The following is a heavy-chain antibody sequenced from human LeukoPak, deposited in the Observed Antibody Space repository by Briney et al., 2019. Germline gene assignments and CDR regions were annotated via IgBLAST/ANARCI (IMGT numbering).Heavy chain of an antibody. CDR3: AKDGVRGDILTGYYRARNNWFDP. V-gene: IGHV3-23*01. D-gene: IGHD3-9*01. J-gene: IGHJ5*02. Sequence: GGSLRLSCAVSGITLSNYGMSWVRQAPGKGLEWVSAISGSGDRTYYADSVKGRFTISRDNSKNTLYLQMNSLRAEDTAVYFCAKDGVRGDILTGYYRARNNWFDPWGQGTLVTVSS. CDR1: GITLSNYG. CDR2: ISGSGDRT.